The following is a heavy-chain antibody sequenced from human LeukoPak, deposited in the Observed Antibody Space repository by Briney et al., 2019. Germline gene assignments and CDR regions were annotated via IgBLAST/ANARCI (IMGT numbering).Heavy chain of an antibody. CDR2: IIGKGDNT. D-gene: IGHD1-14*01. CDR3: AKPARTDYADY. V-gene: IGHV3-23*01. J-gene: IGHJ4*02. Sequence: GGSLTLSCAASGFTFSSYAMNWVRQPPGKGLEWVSAIIGKGDNTYYADSVKSRYNISRDKTNTPLYLQMNSLRAGDRAVYYCAKPARTDYADYWGQGNLVTVSS. CDR1: GFTFSSYA.